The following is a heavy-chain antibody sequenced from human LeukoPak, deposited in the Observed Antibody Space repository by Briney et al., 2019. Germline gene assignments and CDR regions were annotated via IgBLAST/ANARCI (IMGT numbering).Heavy chain of an antibody. Sequence: GGSLRLSCAASGFTFSSYEMNWVRQAPGKGLEWVSYITSSGDIKFYADSVKGRLTISRDNAKNSLYLQMNSLRVEDTAVYYCATRVTTIFDYWGQGTVVTVSS. J-gene: IGHJ4*02. CDR1: GFTFSSYE. CDR2: ITSSGDIK. D-gene: IGHD5-12*01. CDR3: ATRVTTIFDY. V-gene: IGHV3-48*03.